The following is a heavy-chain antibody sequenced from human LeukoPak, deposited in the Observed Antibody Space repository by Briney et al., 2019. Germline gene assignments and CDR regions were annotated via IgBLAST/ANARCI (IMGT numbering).Heavy chain of an antibody. CDR3: ATEKDYYGSGGPTLDV. J-gene: IGHJ6*02. D-gene: IGHD3-10*01. V-gene: IGHV1-24*01. CDR1: GYTLTELS. Sequence: ASVKVSCKVSGYTLTELSMHWVRQAPGKGLEWMGGFDPEDGETIYAQKFQGRVTMTEDTSTDTAYMELSSLRSEDTAVYYCATEKDYYGSGGPTLDVWGQGTTVTVSS. CDR2: FDPEDGET.